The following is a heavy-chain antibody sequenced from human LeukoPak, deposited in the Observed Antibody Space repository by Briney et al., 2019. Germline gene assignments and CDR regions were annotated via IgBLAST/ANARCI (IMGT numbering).Heavy chain of an antibody. CDR2: ISGSGGRT. D-gene: IGHD3-22*01. Sequence: GGSLRLSCAASGFTFSSYAMSWVRQAPGKGLEWVSAISGSGGRTYYADSVKGQFTISRGNSKNTLYLQMNSLRAEDTAVYYCASLGSGYYYFDYWGQGTLVTVSS. V-gene: IGHV3-23*01. J-gene: IGHJ4*02. CDR1: GFTFSSYA. CDR3: ASLGSGYYYFDY.